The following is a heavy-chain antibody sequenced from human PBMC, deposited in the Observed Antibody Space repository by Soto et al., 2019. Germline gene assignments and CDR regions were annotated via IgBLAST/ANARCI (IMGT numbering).Heavy chain of an antibody. CDR3: ARQRGYSYGYFVY. V-gene: IGHV5-51*01. D-gene: IGHD5-18*01. CDR2: IYPGDSDT. J-gene: IGHJ4*02. Sequence: PGESLKISCKGSGYSFTSYWIGWVRQMPGKGLEWMGIIYPGDSDTRYSPSFQGQVTISADKAISTADLQWSSLKASDSAMYYCARQRGYSYGYFVYWGQGTLVTVSS. CDR1: GYSFTSYW.